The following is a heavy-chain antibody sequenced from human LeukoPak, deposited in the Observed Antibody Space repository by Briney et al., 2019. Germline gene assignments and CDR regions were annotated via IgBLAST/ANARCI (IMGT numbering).Heavy chain of an antibody. V-gene: IGHV3-30*18. Sequence: GGSLRLSCAASGFTFSSYGMRWVRQAPGKGLEWVAVISHDGTNQYYADSVKGRFTISRDNSKNTLYMQMNSLRAEDTAVYYCAKDVDPFGSGSYVEGFDYWGQGTLVTVSS. CDR2: ISHDGTNQ. D-gene: IGHD3-10*01. J-gene: IGHJ4*02. CDR1: GFTFSSYG. CDR3: AKDVDPFGSGSYVEGFDY.